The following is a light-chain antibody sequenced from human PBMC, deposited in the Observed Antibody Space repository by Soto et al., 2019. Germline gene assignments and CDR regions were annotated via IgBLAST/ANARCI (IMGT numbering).Light chain of an antibody. CDR2: NTT. Sequence: QAVVTQEPSFSVSPGGTVILTCGLTSGSVSTSYYPSWYQQSPGLAPRTLIYNTTTRSSGVPDRFSGSTLGNKAALTITGAQADDEHDYLWALYVGSGTVVFGGGTKLTVL. V-gene: IGLV8-61*01. J-gene: IGLJ2*01. CDR1: SGSVSTSYY. CDR3: ALYVGSGTVV.